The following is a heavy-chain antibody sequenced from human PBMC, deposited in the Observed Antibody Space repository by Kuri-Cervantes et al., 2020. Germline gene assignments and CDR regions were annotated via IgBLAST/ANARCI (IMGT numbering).Heavy chain of an antibody. D-gene: IGHD3-10*01. CDR2: ISAYTANT. Sequence: ASVKVSCKASGYTFTSYGISWVRQAPGQGLEWMGWISAYTANTNYAQKLQGRVTMTTDTSTSTAYMELKSLRSDDTAVYYCARESTMVRGVIIKVLGWFDPWGQGTRVTGSS. V-gene: IGHV1-18*01. CDR1: GYTFTSYG. J-gene: IGHJ5*02. CDR3: ARESTMVRGVIIKVLGWFDP.